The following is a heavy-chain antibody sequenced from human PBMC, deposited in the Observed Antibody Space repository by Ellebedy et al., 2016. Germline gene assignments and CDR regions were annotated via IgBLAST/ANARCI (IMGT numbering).Heavy chain of an antibody. CDR2: IVFSGTAT. J-gene: IGHJ4*02. CDR3: ARDGSEWSRDY. Sequence: GESLKISXAASGFTFNIAGMTWVRQAPGKGLEWVATIVFSGTATYYSDSLKGRFIISRDNAKNSLFLQMSSLRVEDTAVYYCARDGSEWSRDYWGQGTLVTVSS. V-gene: IGHV3-21*01. CDR1: GFTFNIAG. D-gene: IGHD3-3*01.